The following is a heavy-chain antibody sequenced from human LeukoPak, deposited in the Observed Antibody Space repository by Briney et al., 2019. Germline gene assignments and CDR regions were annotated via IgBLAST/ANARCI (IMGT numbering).Heavy chain of an antibody. J-gene: IGHJ4*02. CDR3: AREIIGGFNPGAY. CDR2: IHRSGST. D-gene: IGHD3-16*02. CDR1: PDSTTSNF. V-gene: IGHV4-4*02. Sequence: SETLSLTCTVSPDSTTSNFWSWVRQPPGKGLEWIGEIHRSGSTNYNPSLQRRVTISIDRPKNQIALELSSVTAADTAVYYCAREIIGGFNPGAYWGQGTLVTVSS.